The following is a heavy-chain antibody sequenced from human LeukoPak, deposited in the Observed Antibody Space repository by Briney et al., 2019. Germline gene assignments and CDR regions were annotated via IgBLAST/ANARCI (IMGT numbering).Heavy chain of an antibody. V-gene: IGHV4-38-2*01. CDR3: ASSSWAAIGY. CDR1: GYSISSGYY. J-gene: IGHJ4*02. Sequence: LETLSLACAVSGYSISSGYYWGWIRQPPGKGLEWIGSIYHSGSTYYNPSLKSRVTISVDTSKNQFSLKLNSVTAADTAVHYCASSSWAAIGYWGQGTLVTVSS. D-gene: IGHD2-2*01. CDR2: IYHSGST.